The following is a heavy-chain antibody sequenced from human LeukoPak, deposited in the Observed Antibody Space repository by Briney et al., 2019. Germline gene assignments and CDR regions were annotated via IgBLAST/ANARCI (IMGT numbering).Heavy chain of an antibody. CDR1: GITFSNSW. CDR3: ARDLDGFDY. D-gene: IGHD1-1*01. Sequence: GGSLRLSCAASGITFSNSWMHWVRQAPGKGLEWVANINQDGSEKYYVDSVKGRFTISRDNAKNSLYLQMNSLRAEDTAVYYCARDLDGFDYWGQGTLVTVSS. CDR2: INQDGSEK. V-gene: IGHV3-7*01. J-gene: IGHJ4*02.